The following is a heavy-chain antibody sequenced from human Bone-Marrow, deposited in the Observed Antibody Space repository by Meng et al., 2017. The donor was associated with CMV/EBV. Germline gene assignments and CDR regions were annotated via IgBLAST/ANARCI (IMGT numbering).Heavy chain of an antibody. Sequence: GESLKISCAASGFTFSDYYMSWIRQAPGKGLEWVSYISSSGSTIYYADSVKGRFTISRDNAKNSLYLQMNSLRAEDTAVYYCARDGGPVPAAYYYYYGMDVWGQGATVTVSS. D-gene: IGHD2-2*01. CDR2: ISSSGSTI. CDR3: ARDGGPVPAAYYYYYGMDV. J-gene: IGHJ6*02. CDR1: GFTFSDYY. V-gene: IGHV3-11*04.